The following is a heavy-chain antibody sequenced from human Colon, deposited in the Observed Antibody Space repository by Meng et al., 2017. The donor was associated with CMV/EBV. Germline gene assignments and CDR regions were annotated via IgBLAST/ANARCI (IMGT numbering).Heavy chain of an antibody. D-gene: IGHD4-11*01. V-gene: IGHV3-66*02. CDR3: ARASNSSFDP. CDR2: IYSGGST. Sequence: GESLKISCAASGFTVSSNYMSWVRQAPGKGLEWVSVIYSGGSTYYADSVKGRFTISRDNSQKTVTVQMNSLRGDDTAVYYCARASNSSFDPWGQGTLVTVSS. CDR1: GFTVSSNY. J-gene: IGHJ5*02.